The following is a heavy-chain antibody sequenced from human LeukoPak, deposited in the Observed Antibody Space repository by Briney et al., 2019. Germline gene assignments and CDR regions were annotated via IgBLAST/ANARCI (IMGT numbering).Heavy chain of an antibody. D-gene: IGHD1-26*01. J-gene: IGHJ4*02. V-gene: IGHV3-30*02. CDR1: GFTFSTYG. CDR2: IRYDGSNK. Sequence: GGSLRLSCAASGFTFSTYGMHWVRQAPGKGLEWVAFIRYDGSNKYYADSVKGRFTISRDNSKNTLYLQMNSLRAEDTAVYYCAKDRDSGSYNGYWGQGTLVTVSS. CDR3: AKDRDSGSYNGY.